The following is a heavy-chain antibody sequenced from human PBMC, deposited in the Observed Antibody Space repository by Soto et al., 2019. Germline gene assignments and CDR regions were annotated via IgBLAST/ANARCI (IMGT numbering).Heavy chain of an antibody. CDR1: GFAFGDYA. V-gene: IGHV3-49*03. J-gene: IGHJ4*02. D-gene: IGHD5-18*01. CDR3: TRHQLWPDFDY. CDR2: IRSKAYGGTT. Sequence: GSLRLSCTASGFAFGDYAMSWFRQAPGKGLEWVGFIRSKAYGGTTEYAASVKGRFTISRDDSKSIAYLQMNSLKTEDTAVYYCTRHQLWPDFDYWGQGTLVTVSS.